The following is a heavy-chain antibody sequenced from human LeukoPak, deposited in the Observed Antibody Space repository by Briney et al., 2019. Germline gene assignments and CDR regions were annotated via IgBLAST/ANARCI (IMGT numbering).Heavy chain of an antibody. CDR1: GFTFSSYG. V-gene: IGHV3-23*01. J-gene: IGHJ4*02. CDR2: ITNSGDNT. D-gene: IGHD6-13*01. Sequence: GGSLRLSCAASGFTFSSYGIHWVRQAPGKGLEWVSAITNSGDNTYYADSVKGRFTISRDNSKNTLYLQINSLRAEDTAIYYCAKAPMEDSWYIHFDYWGQGTLVTVSS. CDR3: AKAPMEDSWYIHFDY.